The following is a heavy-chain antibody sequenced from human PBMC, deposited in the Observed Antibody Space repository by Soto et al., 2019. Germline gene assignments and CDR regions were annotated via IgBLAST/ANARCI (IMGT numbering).Heavy chain of an antibody. J-gene: IGHJ5*02. V-gene: IGHV4-39*01. Sequence: QLQLQESGPGLVKPSETLSLTCTVSGGSISSSSYYWGWIRQPPGKGLEWIGSIYYSGSTYYNPPLTSRVPIPVDTSKHQFPLKLSSVTAADTAVYYCANLHRIAAAGRNWFDPWGQGTLVTVSS. D-gene: IGHD6-13*01. CDR2: IYYSGST. CDR3: ANLHRIAAAGRNWFDP. CDR1: GGSISSSSYY.